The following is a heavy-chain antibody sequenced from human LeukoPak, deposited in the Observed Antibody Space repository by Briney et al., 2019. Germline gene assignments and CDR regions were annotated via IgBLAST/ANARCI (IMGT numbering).Heavy chain of an antibody. J-gene: IGHJ4*02. V-gene: IGHV1-24*01. CDR1: GYTLTELS. Sequence: GASVKVSCEVSGYTLTELSMHWVRQAPGKGLEWMGGFDPEDGETIYAQKFQGRVTMTEDTSTDTAYMELSSLRSEDTAVYYCATDTRDDYGDSFDYWGQGTLVTVSS. D-gene: IGHD4-17*01. CDR2: FDPEDGET. CDR3: ATDTRDDYGDSFDY.